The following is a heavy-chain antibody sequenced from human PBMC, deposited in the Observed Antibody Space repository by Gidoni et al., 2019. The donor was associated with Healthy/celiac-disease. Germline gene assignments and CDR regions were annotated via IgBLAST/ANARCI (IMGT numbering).Heavy chain of an antibody. CDR2: ISGSSGST. CDR3: AKVQQTAGFDP. D-gene: IGHD5-18*01. CDR1: GFTFSSYA. J-gene: IGHJ5*02. Sequence: GQLLECGGGLVQSGGSLSLSCAASGFTFSSYAMSWVRQAPGKGLEWVSAISGSSGSTYYADSVKGRFTISRDNSKNTLYLQMNSLRAEDTAVYYCAKVQQTAGFDPWGQGTLVTVSS. V-gene: IGHV3-23*01.